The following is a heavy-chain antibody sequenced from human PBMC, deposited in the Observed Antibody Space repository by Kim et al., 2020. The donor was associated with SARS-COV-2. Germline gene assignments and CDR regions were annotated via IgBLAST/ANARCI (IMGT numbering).Heavy chain of an antibody. V-gene: IGHV4-61*01. CDR3: ARDIWVRGVISYNWFDP. J-gene: IGHJ5*02. CDR1: GGSVSSGSYY. CDR2: IYYSGST. D-gene: IGHD3-10*01. Sequence: SETLSLTCTVSGGSVSSGSYYWSWIRQPPGKGLEWIGYIYYSGSTNYNPSLKSRVTISVDTSKNQFSLKLSSVTAADTAVYYCARDIWVRGVISYNWFDPWGQGTLVTVSS.